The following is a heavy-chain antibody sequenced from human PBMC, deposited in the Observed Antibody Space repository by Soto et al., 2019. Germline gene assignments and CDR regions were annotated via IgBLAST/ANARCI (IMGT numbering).Heavy chain of an antibody. CDR1: GFSFNNYW. CDR3: VAVRRDVYNY. CDR2: ISSDGSTR. V-gene: IGHV3-74*01. J-gene: IGHJ1*01. D-gene: IGHD1-1*01. Sequence: GGSLRLSCAASGFSFNNYWMFWVRQPPGKGLVWVSHISSDGSTRTYADSVKGRFTISRDNAKNTLNLQMNNLGAEDKAIYYYVAVRRDVYNYWGQGTLVTVSS.